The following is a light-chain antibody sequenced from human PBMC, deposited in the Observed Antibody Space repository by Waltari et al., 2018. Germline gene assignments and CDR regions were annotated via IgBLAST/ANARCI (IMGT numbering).Light chain of an antibody. CDR1: MLGHKT. CDR3: QAWDTRTV. Sequence: SFDLTQPPSVSVSPGRTATITCYGPMLGHKTGSWYQQKPGQSPILIIYEDNMRPSGVPGRVSGSHAGNTATLTISGTQSLDEADYFCQAWDTRTVFGGGTKLTVL. J-gene: IGLJ3*02. CDR2: EDN. V-gene: IGLV3-1*01.